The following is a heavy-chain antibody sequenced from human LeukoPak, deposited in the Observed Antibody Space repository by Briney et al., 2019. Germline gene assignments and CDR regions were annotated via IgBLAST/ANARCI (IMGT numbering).Heavy chain of an antibody. D-gene: IGHD1-1*01. CDR2: IWYDGSNK. CDR1: GFTFSSYG. CDR3: ARAGWNDALDY. Sequence: PGGSLRLSCGASGFTFSSYGMHWVRQAPGKGLEWVAVIWYDGSNKYHADSVKGRFTISRDNSKNTLYLQMNSLRAEDTAVYYCARAGWNDALDYWGQGTLVTVSS. J-gene: IGHJ4*02. V-gene: IGHV3-33*01.